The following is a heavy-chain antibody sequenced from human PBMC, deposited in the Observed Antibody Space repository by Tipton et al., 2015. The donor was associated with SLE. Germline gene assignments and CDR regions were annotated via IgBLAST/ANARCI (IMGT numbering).Heavy chain of an antibody. CDR1: GFTFSSYW. CDR3: ARDHGYSYGEPFDY. J-gene: IGHJ4*02. D-gene: IGHD5-18*01. Sequence: SLRLSCAASGFTFSSYWMHWVRQAPGKGLVWVSRINSDGSSTSYADSVKGRFTISRDNAKNALYLQMNSLRAEDAAVYYCARDHGYSYGEPFDYWGQGTLVTVSS. V-gene: IGHV3-74*01. CDR2: INSDGSST.